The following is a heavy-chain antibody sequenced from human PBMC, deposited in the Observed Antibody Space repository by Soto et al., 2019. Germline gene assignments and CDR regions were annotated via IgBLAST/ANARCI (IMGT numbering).Heavy chain of an antibody. Sequence: QVQLQQWGAGLLKPSETLSLTCAVYGGSFSGYYWSWIRQPPGKGLEWIGEINHSGSTNYNPSLKSRVAISVDTSKNQFPLKLSSVTAADTAVYYCARGGSPTTGTTPSTPGYFDYWGQGTLVTVSS. D-gene: IGHD1-1*01. CDR3: ARGGSPTTGTTPSTPGYFDY. CDR1: GGSFSGYY. J-gene: IGHJ4*02. CDR2: INHSGST. V-gene: IGHV4-34*01.